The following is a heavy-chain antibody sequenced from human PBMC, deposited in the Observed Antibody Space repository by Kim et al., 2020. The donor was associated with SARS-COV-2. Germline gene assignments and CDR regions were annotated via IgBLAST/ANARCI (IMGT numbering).Heavy chain of an antibody. D-gene: IGHD2-15*01. J-gene: IGHJ4*02. Sequence: KGRFTISRDNSKNTLYLQMNSLRAEDTAVYYCASIYCSGGSCYRGGYFDYWGQGTLVTVSS. V-gene: IGHV3-53*01. CDR3: ASIYCSGGSCYRGGYFDY.